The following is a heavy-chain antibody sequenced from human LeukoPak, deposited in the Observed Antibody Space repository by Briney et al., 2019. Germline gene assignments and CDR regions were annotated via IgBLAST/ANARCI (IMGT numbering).Heavy chain of an antibody. CDR1: GLTFSTYW. Sequence: PGGTLRLLCAASGLTFSTYWMHGARQARGRGLVWGSRNNSDGSSTTYSDFMKGRFTIYRDNAKNTLYLKMNSLRTEDTAVYYCARPETQYSSGLDGFDIWGKGTMVTVS. CDR3: ARPETQYSSGLDGFDI. J-gene: IGHJ3*02. D-gene: IGHD6-19*01. V-gene: IGHV3-74*01. CDR2: NNSDGSST.